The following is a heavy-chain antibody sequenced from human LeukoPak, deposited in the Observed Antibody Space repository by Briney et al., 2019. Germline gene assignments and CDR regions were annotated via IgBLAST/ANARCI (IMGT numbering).Heavy chain of an antibody. CDR3: ARDKESGGSCCYNWFDP. D-gene: IGHD2-15*01. CDR1: GYTFTNYG. V-gene: IGHV1-18*01. J-gene: IGHJ5*02. Sequence: ASVTVSCKTSGYTFTNYGISWVRQAPGQGLEWMGWISAYNGNTNYAQKLQGRVNMTTDTSTGTANVELRSLRSDDTAVYYCARDKESGGSCCYNWFDPWGRGTLVTVSS. CDR2: ISAYNGNT.